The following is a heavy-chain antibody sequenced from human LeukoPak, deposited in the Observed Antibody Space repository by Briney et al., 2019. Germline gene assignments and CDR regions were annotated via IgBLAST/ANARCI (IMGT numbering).Heavy chain of an antibody. CDR2: IYPSGST. CDR3: AGERSGNSEYYFDY. J-gene: IGHJ4*02. CDR1: GGSTNTCR. V-gene: IGHV4-4*07. Sequence: TSETLSLTCTVSGGSTNTCRWVWIRQPAERGLEWIGRIYPSGSTYYNPSLKSRVTISIDKSKHQFSLRLTSVTAAHTAVYYCAGERSGNSEYYFDYWGQGSLVTVSS. D-gene: IGHD3-3*01.